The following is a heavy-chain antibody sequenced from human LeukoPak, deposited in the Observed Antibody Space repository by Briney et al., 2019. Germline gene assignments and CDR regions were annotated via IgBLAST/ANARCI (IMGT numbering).Heavy chain of an antibody. D-gene: IGHD3-10*01. Sequence: ASVKVSCKVSGYTLTELSMHWVRQAPGKRLEWMGGFDPEDGETIYAQKFQGRVTMTEDTSTDTAYMELSSLRSEDTAVYYCATPRDYYYGSGSYYRYWGQGTLVTVSS. V-gene: IGHV1-24*01. CDR3: ATPRDYYYGSGSYYRY. CDR2: FDPEDGET. J-gene: IGHJ4*02. CDR1: GYTLTELS.